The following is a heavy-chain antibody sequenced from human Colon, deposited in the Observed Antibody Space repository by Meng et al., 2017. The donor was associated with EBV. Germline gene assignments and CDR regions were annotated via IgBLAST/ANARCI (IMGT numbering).Heavy chain of an antibody. CDR2: IILGGRP. J-gene: IGHJ4*02. V-gene: IGHV4-34*12. CDR1: GGPRSVAY. CDR3: ARRPTGIAY. D-gene: IGHD2-8*02. Sequence: LQTGGAVRLKHSETPSLPCAISGGPRSVAYWNLIRQPPGKGREWIGEIILGGRPSYNPSLKSRVTRSIDTSKHQLSLMLSSVTAADTAVYYCARRPTGIAYWGQGTLVTVSS.